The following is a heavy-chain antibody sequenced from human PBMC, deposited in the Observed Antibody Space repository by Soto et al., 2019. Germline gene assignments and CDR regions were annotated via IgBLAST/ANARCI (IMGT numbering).Heavy chain of an antibody. CDR2: INHSGST. Sequence: SETLSLTCAVYGGSFSGYYWSWIRQPPGKGLEWIGEINHSGSTNYNPSLKSRVTISVDTSKNQFSLKLSSVTAADTAVYYCARGRIVVVVAATGLAFDYWGQGTLVTVSS. CDR1: GGSFSGYY. J-gene: IGHJ4*02. CDR3: ARGRIVVVVAATGLAFDY. D-gene: IGHD2-15*01. V-gene: IGHV4-34*01.